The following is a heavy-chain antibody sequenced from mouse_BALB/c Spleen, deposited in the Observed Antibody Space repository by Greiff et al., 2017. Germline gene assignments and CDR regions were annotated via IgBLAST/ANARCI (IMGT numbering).Heavy chain of an antibody. Sequence: QVHVKQSGAELVRPGASVTLSCKASGYTFTDYEMHWVKQTPVHGLEWIGAIDPETGGTAYNQKFKGKATLTADKSSSTAYMELRSLTSEDSAVYYCTRATVVALYYFDYWGQGTTLTVSS. CDR2: IDPETGGT. D-gene: IGHD1-1*01. CDR1: GYTFTDYE. J-gene: IGHJ2*01. CDR3: TRATVVALYYFDY. V-gene: IGHV1-15*01.